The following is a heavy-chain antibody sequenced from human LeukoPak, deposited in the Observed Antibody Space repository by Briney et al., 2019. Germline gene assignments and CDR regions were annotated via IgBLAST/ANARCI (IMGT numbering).Heavy chain of an antibody. J-gene: IGHJ3*02. CDR3: ARIGFYNWNDGSAFDI. CDR1: GFIFSNYA. CDR2: ISSSSSYI. V-gene: IGHV3-21*01. Sequence: GGSLRLSCAASGFIFSNYAMSWVRQAPGKGLEWVSSISSSSSYIYYADSVKGRFTISRDNAKNSLYLQMNSLRAEDTAVYYCARIGFYNWNDGSAFDIWGQGTMVTVSS. D-gene: IGHD1-1*01.